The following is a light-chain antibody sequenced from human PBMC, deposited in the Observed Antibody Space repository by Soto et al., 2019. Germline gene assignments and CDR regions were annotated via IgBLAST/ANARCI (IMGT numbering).Light chain of an antibody. CDR1: QSITSW. CDR2: KAS. CDR3: QHYNSYPVT. J-gene: IGKJ1*01. Sequence: DIQMTQSPSTLSASVGDRVTITCRASQSITSWLAWYQQKPGKAPKLLIHKASSLETGVPSRFSGSGSGTEFTLTISSLQPDDFATYFCQHYNSYPVTFGQGTKVEIK. V-gene: IGKV1-5*03.